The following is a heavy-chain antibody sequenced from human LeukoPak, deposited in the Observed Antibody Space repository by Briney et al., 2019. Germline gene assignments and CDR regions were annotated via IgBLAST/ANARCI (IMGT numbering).Heavy chain of an antibody. CDR3: ARDRPAAIVDAEYFQH. V-gene: IGHV3-48*01. D-gene: IGHD2-2*01. CDR1: GFTFSSYS. Sequence: GGSLRLSCAASGFTFSSYSMNWVRQAPGKGLEWVSYISSSSSTIYYADSVKGRFTISRDNAKNSPYLQMNSLRAEDTAVYYCARDRPAAIVDAEYFQHWGQGTLVTVSS. J-gene: IGHJ1*01. CDR2: ISSSSSTI.